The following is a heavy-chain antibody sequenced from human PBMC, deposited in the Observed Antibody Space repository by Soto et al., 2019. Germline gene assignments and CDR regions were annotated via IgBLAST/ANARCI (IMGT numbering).Heavy chain of an antibody. CDR1: GGTFSSYA. D-gene: IGHD3-10*01. CDR3: ARVPTSGSGSYS. V-gene: IGHV1-69*13. Sequence: VASVKVSCKASGGTFSSYAISWVRQAPGQGLEWMGGIIPIFGTANYAQKFQGRVTITADESTSTAYMELSSLRSEDTAVYYCARVPTSGSGSYSGGQGTLVTVSS. CDR2: IIPIFGTA. J-gene: IGHJ4*02.